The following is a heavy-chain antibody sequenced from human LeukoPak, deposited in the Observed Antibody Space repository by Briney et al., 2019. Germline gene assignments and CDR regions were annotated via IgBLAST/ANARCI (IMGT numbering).Heavy chain of an antibody. J-gene: IGHJ4*02. CDR2: IYYSGST. D-gene: IGHD6-13*01. CDR3: ARHAGGIAAAGTRPFDY. CDR1: GGSISSSSYY. V-gene: IGHV4-39*01. Sequence: SETLSLTCTVSGGSISSSSYYWGWIRRPPGKGLEWIGSIYYSGSTYYNPSLKSRVTISVDTSKNQFSLKLSSVTAADTAVYYCARHAGGIAAAGTRPFDYWGQGTLVTVSS.